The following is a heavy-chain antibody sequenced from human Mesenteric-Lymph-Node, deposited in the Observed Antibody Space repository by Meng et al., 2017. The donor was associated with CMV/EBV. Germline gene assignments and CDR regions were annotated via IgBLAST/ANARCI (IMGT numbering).Heavy chain of an antibody. CDR1: GGSFSGYY. D-gene: IGHD4-23*01. J-gene: IGHJ4*02. V-gene: IGHV4-34*01. Sequence: QGQRQQGGAGLLKPSETLSLPCAVYGGSFSGYYWSWIRQPSGKGLEWIGEINHSGSTNYNPSLKSRVTISVDTSKNQFSLKLSSVTAADTAVYYCARHQRWLKSEGGFNYWGQGTLVTVSS. CDR2: INHSGST. CDR3: ARHQRWLKSEGGFNY.